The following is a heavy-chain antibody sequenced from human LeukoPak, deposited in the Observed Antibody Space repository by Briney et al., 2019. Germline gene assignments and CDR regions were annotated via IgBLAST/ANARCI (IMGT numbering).Heavy chain of an antibody. CDR3: ASDMTYGDYDY. CDR1: GGSISSTTYH. V-gene: IGHV4-39*07. D-gene: IGHD4-17*01. J-gene: IGHJ4*02. CDR2: IYYSGTT. Sequence: PSETLFLTCSVSGGSISSTTYHWVWIRQPPGKGLEWIGAIYYSGTTYYNPSLRGRVAMSVDTSKNQFSLYLTSVTAADTAVYYCASDMTYGDYDYWGQGALVTVSS.